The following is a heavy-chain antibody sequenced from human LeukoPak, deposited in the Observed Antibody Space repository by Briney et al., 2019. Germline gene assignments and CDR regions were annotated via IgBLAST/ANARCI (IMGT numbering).Heavy chain of an antibody. Sequence: ASVKVSCKASGYTFTSYGISWVRQAPGQGLEWMGWISAYNGDTNYAQKLQGRVTMTTDTSTSTAYMELRSLRSDDTAVYYCARSSSVTIPGYYFDYWGQGTLVTVSS. V-gene: IGHV1-18*01. CDR3: ARSSSVTIPGYYFDY. CDR2: ISAYNGDT. D-gene: IGHD2-21*01. CDR1: GYTFTSYG. J-gene: IGHJ4*02.